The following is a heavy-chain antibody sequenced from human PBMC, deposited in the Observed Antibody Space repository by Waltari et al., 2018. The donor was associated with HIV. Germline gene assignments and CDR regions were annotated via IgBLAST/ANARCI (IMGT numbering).Heavy chain of an antibody. CDR2: ISYDGIEK. J-gene: IGHJ4*02. CDR3: ARGRGGPDY. D-gene: IGHD3-10*01. V-gene: IGHV3-30*01. CDR1: GFTFRNYA. Sequence: QVQLVESGGGVVQPGRSLRLSCAASGFTFRNYAIHWVRQAPGKGLEWGTVISYDGIEKFYADSVKGRFTISRDNSKNTLYLQMNSLRAEDTAVYYCARGRGGPDYWGQGTRVTVSS.